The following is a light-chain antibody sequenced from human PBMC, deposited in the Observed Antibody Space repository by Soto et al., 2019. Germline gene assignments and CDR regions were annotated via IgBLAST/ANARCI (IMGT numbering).Light chain of an antibody. CDR3: QQYGSSGT. CDR1: QSVSNNY. V-gene: IGKV3-20*01. J-gene: IGKJ1*01. Sequence: EIMLTQAPGTLSLSQGERATLSCRASQSVSNNYLAWYQQKPGQAPRLLIYGASNRATGIPDRFSDSGSGTDFTLTISRLEPEDFAVYYCQQYGSSGTFGQGAKV. CDR2: GAS.